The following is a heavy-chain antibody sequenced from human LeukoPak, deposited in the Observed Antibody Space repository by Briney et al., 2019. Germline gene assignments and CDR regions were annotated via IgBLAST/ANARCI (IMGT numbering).Heavy chain of an antibody. J-gene: IGHJ2*01. V-gene: IGHV4-59*12. Sequence: SSETLSLTCTVSGGSISSYYWSWIRQPPGKGLEWIGYIYYSGSTNYNPSLKSRVTISVDTSKNQFSLQLNSVTPEDTAVYYCARGKWELLSHYWCFDLWGRGTLVTVSS. D-gene: IGHD1-26*01. CDR2: IYYSGST. CDR3: ARGKWELLSHYWCFDL. CDR1: GGSISSYY.